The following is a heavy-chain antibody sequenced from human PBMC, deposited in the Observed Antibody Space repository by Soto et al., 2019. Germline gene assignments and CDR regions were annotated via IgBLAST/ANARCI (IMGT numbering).Heavy chain of an antibody. CDR1: GDSVSSSSAA. CDR2: TYYRSKWIH. D-gene: IGHD3-16*01. V-gene: IGHV6-1*01. J-gene: IGHJ6*02. CDR3: AGVVWFRGMDV. Sequence: SQTLSLTCDISGDSVSSSSAAWNWIRQSPSRGLEWLGRTYYRSKWIHEYTVSMESRIIIDPDTSKNQFSLHIYSVTPEDTAVYYCAGVVWFRGMDVWGQGTPVTVSS.